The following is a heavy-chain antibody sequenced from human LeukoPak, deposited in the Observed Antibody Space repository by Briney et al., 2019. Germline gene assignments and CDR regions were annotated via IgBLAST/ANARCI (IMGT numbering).Heavy chain of an antibody. V-gene: IGHV3-11*01. D-gene: IGHD4-17*01. CDR2: ISSSGSTI. CDR3: AREEWEEDYGDSNNWFDP. Sequence: GGSLRLSCAASGFTFSDYYMSWIRQAPGKGLEWVSYISSSGSTIYYADSVKGRFTISRDNAKNSLYLQMNSLRAEDTAVYYCAREEWEEDYGDSNNWFDPWGQGTLVTVSS. J-gene: IGHJ5*02. CDR1: GFTFSDYY.